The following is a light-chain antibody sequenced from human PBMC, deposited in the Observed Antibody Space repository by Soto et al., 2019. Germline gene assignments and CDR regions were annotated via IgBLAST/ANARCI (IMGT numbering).Light chain of an antibody. V-gene: IGKV3-15*01. CDR2: GAT. Sequence: EIDLTQSPVSLYFSPLYIAALSFRASQSVRTYLAWYQVKPGQAPRLLIYGATTRATGIPARFSGSGSGTEFTLTISSLQSEDFAVYYCQQHYKWPLKFGQGTRLEI. J-gene: IGKJ5*01. CDR3: QQHYKWPLK. CDR1: QSVRTY.